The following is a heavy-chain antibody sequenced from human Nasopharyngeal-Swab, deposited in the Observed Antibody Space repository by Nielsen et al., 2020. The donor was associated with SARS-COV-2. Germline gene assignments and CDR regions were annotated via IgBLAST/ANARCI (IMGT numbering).Heavy chain of an antibody. V-gene: IGHV3-21*01. J-gene: IGHJ6*02. CDR2: ISSSSSYI. D-gene: IGHD3-9*01. Sequence: GESLKISCAASGFTFSSYSMNWVRQAPGKGLEWVSSISSSSSYIYYADSVKGRFTISSANAKNSLYLQMNSLRAEDTAVYYCARDASRLTIFVEGYGMDVWGQGTTVTVSS. CDR3: ARDASRLTIFVEGYGMDV. CDR1: GFTFSSYS.